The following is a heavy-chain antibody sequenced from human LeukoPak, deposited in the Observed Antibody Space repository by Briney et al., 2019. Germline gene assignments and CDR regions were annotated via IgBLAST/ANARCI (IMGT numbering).Heavy chain of an antibody. CDR1: GGSISSYYW. V-gene: IGHV2-5*08. Sequence: TLSLTCTVSGGSISSYYWSWIRQPPGKALEWLALIYWDDDKRYNPSLKSRLTITKDTSKNQVVLTMTNMDPVDTATYYCAHRLGGRYSFDYWGQGTLVTVSS. CDR3: AHRLGGRYSFDY. D-gene: IGHD1-26*01. CDR2: IYWDDDK. J-gene: IGHJ4*02.